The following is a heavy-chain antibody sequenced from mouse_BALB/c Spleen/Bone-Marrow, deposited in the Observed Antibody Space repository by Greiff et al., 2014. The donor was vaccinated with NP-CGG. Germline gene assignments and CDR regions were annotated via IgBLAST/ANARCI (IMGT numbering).Heavy chain of an antibody. J-gene: IGHJ1*01. CDR1: GFTFSDFY. CDR2: SRNKANDYTT. V-gene: IGHV7-1*02. Sequence: EVKLEESGGGLVQPGGSLRLSCATSGFTFSDFYMEWVRQPPGKRLEWIVASRNKANDYTTEYSASVRGRFIVSRDISQSILYLQMNALRAEDTAIYYCARGTVDIWYFDVWGAGTTVTVSS. D-gene: IGHD1-1*01. CDR3: ARGTVDIWYFDV.